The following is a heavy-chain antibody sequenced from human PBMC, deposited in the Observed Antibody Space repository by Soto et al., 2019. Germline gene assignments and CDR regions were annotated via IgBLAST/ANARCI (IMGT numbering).Heavy chain of an antibody. J-gene: IGHJ1*01. CDR1: EVPCNNYW. Sequence: LTLSCAASEVPCNNYWMHWVSKDPGKGLVWVSRINRDGSSTTDGDSVKGRFTISRDNAKNSLHLQMNSLSAEDTAFYYCVKDESINWYSGHFRHWGQGTLVTVSS. CDR2: INRDGSST. V-gene: IGHV3-74*01. D-gene: IGHD6-13*01. CDR3: VKDESINWYSGHFRH.